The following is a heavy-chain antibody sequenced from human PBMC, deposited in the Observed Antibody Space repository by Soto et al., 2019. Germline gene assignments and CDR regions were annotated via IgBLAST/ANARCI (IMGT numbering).Heavy chain of an antibody. CDR2: IDWDDDK. V-gene: IGHV2-70*01. Sequence: GSGPTLVNPTQTLTLTCTFSGFSLSTSGMCVSWIRQPPGKALEWLALIDWDDDKYYSTSLKTRLTISKDTSKNQVVLTMTNMDPVDTATYYCARMGGYSSGWYENWFDPWGQGTLVTVSS. J-gene: IGHJ5*02. CDR3: ARMGGYSSGWYENWFDP. D-gene: IGHD6-19*01. CDR1: GFSLSTSGMC.